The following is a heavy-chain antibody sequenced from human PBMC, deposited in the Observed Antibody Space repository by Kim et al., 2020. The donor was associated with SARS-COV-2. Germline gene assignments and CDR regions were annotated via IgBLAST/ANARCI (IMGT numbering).Heavy chain of an antibody. CDR2: IYSGGST. CDR3: ARVRGYSYDWYFDL. J-gene: IGHJ2*01. D-gene: IGHD5-18*01. V-gene: IGHV3-53*01. Sequence: GGSLRLSCAASGFTVSSNYMSWVRQAPGKGLEWVSVIYSGGSTYYADSVKGRFTISRDNSKNTLYLQMNSLRAEDTAVYYCARVRGYSYDWYFDLWGRGTLVTVSS. CDR1: GFTVSSNY.